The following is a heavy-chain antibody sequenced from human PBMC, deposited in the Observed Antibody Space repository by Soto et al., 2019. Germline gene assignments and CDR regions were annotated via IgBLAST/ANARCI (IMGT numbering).Heavy chain of an antibody. V-gene: IGHV4-39*01. CDR3: ASRYGSGSYYKTKGYYFDY. J-gene: IGHJ4*02. CDR1: GSSISSRTYY. Sequence: PSETLSLTCTVSGSSISSRTYYWAWIRQPPGKGLEWSGSIYYSGSTYYNPSLKGRLTISIDTSKNQFSLKLSSVTAADTAVYYCASRYGSGSYYKTKGYYFDYWGQGTLVTVSS. D-gene: IGHD3-10*01. CDR2: IYYSGST.